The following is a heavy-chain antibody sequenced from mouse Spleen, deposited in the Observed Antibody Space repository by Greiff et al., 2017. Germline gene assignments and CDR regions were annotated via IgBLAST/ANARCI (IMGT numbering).Heavy chain of an antibody. J-gene: IGHJ4*01. Sequence: EVKLVESGGGLVKPGGSLKLSCAASGFPFSDYGMHWVRQAPEKGLEWVAYISSGSSTIYYADTVKGRFTISRDNAKNTLFLQMTSLRSEDTAMYYCARNYYGSRTMDYWGQGTSVTVSS. V-gene: IGHV5-17*01. CDR3: ARNYYGSRTMDY. CDR2: ISSGSSTI. CDR1: GFPFSDYG. D-gene: IGHD1-1*01.